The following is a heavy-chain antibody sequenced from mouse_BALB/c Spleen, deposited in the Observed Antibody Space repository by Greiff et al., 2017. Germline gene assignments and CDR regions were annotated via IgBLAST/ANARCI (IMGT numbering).Heavy chain of an antibody. Sequence: VQLVESGPGLVAPSQSLSITCTVSGFSLTGYGVNWVRQPPGKGLEWLGMIWGDGSTDYNSAPKSRLSTSKDNSKSQVFLKMNSLQTDDTARYYCARDCYDSSDWYFDVWGAGTTVTVSS. CDR1: GFSLTGYG. J-gene: IGHJ1*01. CDR3: ARDCYDSSDWYFDV. CDR2: IWGDGST. D-gene: IGHD1-1*01. V-gene: IGHV2-6-7*01.